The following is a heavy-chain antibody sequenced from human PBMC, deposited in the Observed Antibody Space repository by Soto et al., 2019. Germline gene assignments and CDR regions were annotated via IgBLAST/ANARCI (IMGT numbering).Heavy chain of an antibody. D-gene: IGHD4-17*01. CDR1: GFTFSSYA. J-gene: IGHJ4*02. CDR2: VSGSGANT. Sequence: EVQLLESGGGLVQPGGSLRLSCAASGFTFSSYAMSWVRQAPGKGLEWVSTVSGSGANTYYADSVKGRFTLSRDNSRNTLDLQMTSLRADDTAIYYCAKIPTVTAWYIKGVDYWGQGTLVTVSS. CDR3: AKIPTVTAWYIKGVDY. V-gene: IGHV3-23*01.